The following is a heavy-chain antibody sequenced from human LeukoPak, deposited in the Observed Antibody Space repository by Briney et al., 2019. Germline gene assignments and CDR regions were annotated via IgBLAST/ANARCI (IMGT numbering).Heavy chain of an antibody. V-gene: IGHV4-59*05. CDR3: ARPPGIAAAWFDP. CDR2: FDNSGST. J-gene: IGHJ5*02. D-gene: IGHD6-13*01. CDR1: SGSFRTYY. Sequence: SETLSLTCTVSSGSFRTYYWSWIRQPPGKGLEWIGSFDNSGSTYYNPSLTSRVTISVDTSKDQFSLKLTSVTAADTAVYYCARPPGIAAAWFDPWGQGTLVTVSS.